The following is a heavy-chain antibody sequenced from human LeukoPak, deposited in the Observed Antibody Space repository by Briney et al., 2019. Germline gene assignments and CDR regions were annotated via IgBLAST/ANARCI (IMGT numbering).Heavy chain of an antibody. CDR2: IKQDGSEK. J-gene: IGHJ3*02. CDR1: GFTFSSYW. V-gene: IGHV3-7*01. D-gene: IGHD3-22*01. Sequence: GGSLRLSCAASGFTFSSYWMSWVRQAPGKGLEWVANIKQDGSEKYYVDSVKGRFTISRDNAKNSLYLQMNSLGAEDTAVYYCARGYQDSSGYYYWGGHAFDIWGQGTMVTVSS. CDR3: ARGYQDSSGYYYWGGHAFDI.